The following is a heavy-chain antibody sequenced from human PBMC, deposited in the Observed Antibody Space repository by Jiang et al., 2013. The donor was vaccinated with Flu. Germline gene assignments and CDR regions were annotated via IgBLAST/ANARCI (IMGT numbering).Heavy chain of an antibody. CDR2: IYYSGST. CDR1: GGSISSGGYY. V-gene: IGHV4-31*03. D-gene: IGHD3-22*01. Sequence: GLVKPSQTLSLTCTVSGGSISSGGYYWSWIRQHPGKGLEWIGYIYYSGSTYYNPSLKSRVTISVDTSKNQFSLKLSSVTAADTAVYYCARALMDGYYYDSSGYLPWGQGTLVTVSS. CDR3: ARALMDGYYYDSSGYLP. J-gene: IGHJ5*02.